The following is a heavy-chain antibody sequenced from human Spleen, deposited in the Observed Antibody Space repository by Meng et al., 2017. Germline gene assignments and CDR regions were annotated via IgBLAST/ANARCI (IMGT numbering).Heavy chain of an antibody. Sequence: GESLKISCAASGFSVSHNYMSWVRQAPGKGLGWVSVIWYDGTIKYYADSVKGRFTISRDNSENTLYLQMNSLEVEDTAVYYCARGGLYSYGPDDGFNIWGPGTMVTVSS. CDR3: ARGGLYSYGPDDGFNI. D-gene: IGHD5-18*01. V-gene: IGHV3-33*08. CDR1: GFSVSHNY. CDR2: IWYDGTIK. J-gene: IGHJ3*02.